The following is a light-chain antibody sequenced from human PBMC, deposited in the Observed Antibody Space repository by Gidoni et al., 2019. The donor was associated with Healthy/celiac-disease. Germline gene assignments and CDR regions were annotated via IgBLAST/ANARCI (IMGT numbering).Light chain of an antibody. CDR1: SSDVGGYNY. J-gene: IGLJ1*01. Sequence: QSALTQPASVSGSPGQSITISCTGTSSDVGGYNYVSWYHQHPGKAPKLMNYDVSNRPSGVSNRFSGSKSGNTASLTISGLQAEDEADYYCSSYTSSSTHYVFGTGTKVTVL. CDR2: DVS. V-gene: IGLV2-14*01. CDR3: SSYTSSSTHYV.